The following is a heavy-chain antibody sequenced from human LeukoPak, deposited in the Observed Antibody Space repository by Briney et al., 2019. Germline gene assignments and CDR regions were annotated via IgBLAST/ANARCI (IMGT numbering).Heavy chain of an antibody. D-gene: IGHD3-10*02. J-gene: IGHJ6*03. Sequence: PGGSLRLSCAASGFTFSSYEVDWVRQARGKGLGWVSYISSSGSTIYYADSVKGRFTISRDNAKNSLYLQMNSLRAEDTAVYYCAELGITMIGGVWGKGTTVTIS. CDR1: GFTFSSYE. CDR2: ISSSGSTI. CDR3: AELGITMIGGV. V-gene: IGHV3-48*03.